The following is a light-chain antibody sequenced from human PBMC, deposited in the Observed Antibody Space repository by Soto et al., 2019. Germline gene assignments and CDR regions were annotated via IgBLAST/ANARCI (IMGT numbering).Light chain of an antibody. CDR3: YSAANNNWV. CDR2: KDT. V-gene: IGLV3-27*01. Sequence: SYELTQPSSVSVSVGQTARITCSGDVLAGKYARWFQQKPGQAPVLVNYKDTERPSGLPERFSGSSAGTTVTLTISGAQVEDEADYYCYSAANNNWVFGGGTKLTVL. CDR1: VLAGKY. J-gene: IGLJ3*02.